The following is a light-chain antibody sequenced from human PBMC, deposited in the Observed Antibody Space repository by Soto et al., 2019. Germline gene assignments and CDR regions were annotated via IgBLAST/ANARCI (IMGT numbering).Light chain of an antibody. CDR3: SSYTSSTPPYV. J-gene: IGLJ1*01. V-gene: IGLV2-14*01. CDR2: DVS. Sequence: QSVLTKPASVSGSPGQSIAISCTGNSRDVGNYNYVSWYQQHPGKAPKLIIYDVSDRPSGVSSRFSGSKSGNTASLTISGLQPEDEADYYCSSYTSSTPPYVFGTGTKVTVL. CDR1: SRDVGNYNY.